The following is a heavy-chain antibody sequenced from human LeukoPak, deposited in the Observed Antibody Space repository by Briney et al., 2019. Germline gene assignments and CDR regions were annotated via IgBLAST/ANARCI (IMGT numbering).Heavy chain of an antibody. Sequence: GGSLRLSCAASESDFSSHAMTWVRQAPGKGLEWVSAIGISGSKTYYADSVKGRFTISRDNSKNTLYLQMNSLRAEDTAVYYCANEIRPNDYWGQGTQVTVSS. CDR2: IGISGSKT. J-gene: IGHJ4*02. V-gene: IGHV3-23*01. D-gene: IGHD4-17*01. CDR3: ANEIRPNDY. CDR1: ESDFSSHA.